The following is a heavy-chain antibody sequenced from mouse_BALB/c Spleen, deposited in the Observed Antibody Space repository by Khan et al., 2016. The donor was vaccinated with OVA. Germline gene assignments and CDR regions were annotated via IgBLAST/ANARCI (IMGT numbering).Heavy chain of an antibody. CDR3: ATHLTGSFAY. J-gene: IGHJ3*01. Sequence: EVELEESGGDLVKPGGSLKLSCAASGFTFSPYSMSWVRQTPDKRLEWVATISSDGDYTYYPASVKGRFNISRDNANNTLYLQMSSLKSEDTAIYYCATHLTGSFAYWGQGTLVTVSA. V-gene: IGHV5-6*01. D-gene: IGHD4-1*01. CDR2: ISSDGDYT. CDR1: GFTFSPYS.